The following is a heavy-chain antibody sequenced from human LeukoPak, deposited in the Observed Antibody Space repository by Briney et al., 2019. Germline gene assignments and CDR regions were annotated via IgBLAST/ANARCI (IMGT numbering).Heavy chain of an antibody. CDR3: AKEDYYGSGLDY. J-gene: IGHJ4*02. CDR1: GFTFDDYA. Sequence: PGRSLRLSCAASGFTFDDYAMHWVRQAPGKGLEWVSGISWNSGSIGYADSVKGRFTISRDNAKNSPYLQMNSLRAEDTALYYCAKEDYYGSGLDYWGQGTLVTVSS. CDR2: ISWNSGSI. V-gene: IGHV3-9*01. D-gene: IGHD3-10*01.